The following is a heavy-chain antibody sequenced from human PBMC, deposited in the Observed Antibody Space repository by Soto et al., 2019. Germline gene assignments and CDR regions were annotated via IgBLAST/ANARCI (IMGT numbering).Heavy chain of an antibody. D-gene: IGHD1-26*01. CDR3: AKVKWSGSYPDYYYYGMDV. Sequence: GSLRLSAAASGFSFSSYAMTWVRQAPGKGLEWVSAISGSGGSTYYADYVKGRFTISRDNSKNTLYLQMNRLRAEDTAVYYCAKVKWSGSYPDYYYYGMDVWGQGTTVTGSS. CDR2: ISGSGGST. CDR1: GFSFSSYA. V-gene: IGHV3-23*01. J-gene: IGHJ6*02.